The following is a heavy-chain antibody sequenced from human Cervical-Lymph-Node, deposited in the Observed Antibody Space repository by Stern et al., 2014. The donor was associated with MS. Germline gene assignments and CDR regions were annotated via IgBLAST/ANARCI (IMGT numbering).Heavy chain of an antibody. V-gene: IGHV3-74*02. D-gene: IGHD1-26*01. CDR1: GFTFSSYC. J-gene: IGHJ3*02. CDR2: INSDVSRI. Sequence: EVQLVESGGGLVQPGGSLRLSCAASGFTFSSYCMHWVRQAPGQGLVWVSRINSDVSRIYYADSLKGRFTIYRAKDKNTMYLQVNSLSAEDTAIYCWARSYSGNTPNAFDIWGQGTMVTVSS. CDR3: ARSYSGNTPNAFDI.